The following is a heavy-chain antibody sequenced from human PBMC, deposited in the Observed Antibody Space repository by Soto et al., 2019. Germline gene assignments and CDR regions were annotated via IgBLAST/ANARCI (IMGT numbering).Heavy chain of an antibody. CDR3: ARARYYYGSGPHGY. CDR2: INAGNGNT. D-gene: IGHD3-10*01. J-gene: IGHJ4*02. Sequence: ASVKVSCKASGYTVTSYAMHWVRQAPGQRLEWMGWINAGNGNTKYSQKFQGRVTITRDTSASTAYMELSRLRSEDTAVYYCARARYYYGSGPHGYWGQGTLVTVSS. V-gene: IGHV1-3*01. CDR1: GYTVTSYA.